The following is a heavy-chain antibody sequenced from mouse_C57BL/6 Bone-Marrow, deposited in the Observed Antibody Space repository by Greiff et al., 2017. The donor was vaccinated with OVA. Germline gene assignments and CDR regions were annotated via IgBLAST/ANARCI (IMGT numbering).Heavy chain of an antibody. CDR1: GYTFTEYT. Sequence: VKLVESGAELVKPGASVKLSCKASGYTFTEYTIHWVKQRSGQGLEWIGWFYPGSGSIKYNEKFKDKATLTADKSSSTVYMELSRLTSEDSAVYVCARQYDYEGFAYWGQGTLVTVSA. V-gene: IGHV1-62-2*01. CDR2: FYPGSGSI. CDR3: ARQYDYEGFAY. D-gene: IGHD2-4*01. J-gene: IGHJ3*01.